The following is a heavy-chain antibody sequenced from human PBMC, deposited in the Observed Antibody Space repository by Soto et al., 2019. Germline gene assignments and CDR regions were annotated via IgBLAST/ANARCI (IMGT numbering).Heavy chain of an antibody. J-gene: IGHJ6*02. V-gene: IGHV1-8*01. D-gene: IGHD5-18*01. CDR1: GYTFTSYD. CDR2: MNPNSGNT. CDR3: AKTTGYSYGQNYYYYGMDV. Sequence: GASVKVSCKASGYTFTSYDINWVRQATGQGLEWMGWMNPNSGNTGYAQKFQGRVTMTRNTSISTAYMELSSLRSEDTAVYYCAKTTGYSYGQNYYYYGMDVWGQGTTVTVSS.